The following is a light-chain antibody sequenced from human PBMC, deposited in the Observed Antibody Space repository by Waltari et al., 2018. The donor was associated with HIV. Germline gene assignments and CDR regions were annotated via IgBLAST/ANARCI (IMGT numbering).Light chain of an antibody. J-gene: IGKJ2*01. CDR2: AAS. CDR3: HQYNDWPRST. V-gene: IGKV3D-15*01. Sequence: VLLPQSPVTLSVPPGDRVTLSCRASQNIGSYLAWYQQKTAHSPSLLVYAASIWAPGIPARFACSGSGTDFNLIIAGLQPDDCAVYYCHQYNDWPRSTFGQGTKVEIK. CDR1: QNIGSY.